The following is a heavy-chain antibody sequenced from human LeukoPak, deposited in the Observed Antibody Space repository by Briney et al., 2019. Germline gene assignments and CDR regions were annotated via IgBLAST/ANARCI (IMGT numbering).Heavy chain of an antibody. D-gene: IGHD6-13*01. CDR1: GFTFSSYS. J-gene: IGHJ4*02. CDR2: ISSSSNYI. CDR3: ARSGATYSSSWYNDYFDY. Sequence: GGSLRLSCAASGFTFSSYSMNWVRQAPGKGLEWVSSISSSSNYIYYADSVKGRFTISRDNARNSLSLQMNSLRAEDTAVYYCARSGATYSSSWYNDYFDYWGQGNLVTVSS. V-gene: IGHV3-21*01.